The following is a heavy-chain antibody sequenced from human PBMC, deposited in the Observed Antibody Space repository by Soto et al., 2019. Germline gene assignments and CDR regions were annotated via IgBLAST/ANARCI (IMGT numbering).Heavy chain of an antibody. D-gene: IGHD3-3*01. CDR3: ARLIAIFGVITKYYLDY. Sequence: PSETLSLTCTVSGGSISSYYWTWIRQPPGKGLEWIGYIYYTGSTNYNPSLKSRVTMSVDTSKNQFSLRLSSVTAADTAVYYCARLIAIFGVITKYYLDYWGQGTLVTVSS. CDR1: GGSISSYY. V-gene: IGHV4-59*08. CDR2: IYYTGST. J-gene: IGHJ4*02.